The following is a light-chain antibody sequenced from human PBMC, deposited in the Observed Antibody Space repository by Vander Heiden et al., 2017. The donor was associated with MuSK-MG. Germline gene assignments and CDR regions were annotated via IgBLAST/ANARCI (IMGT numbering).Light chain of an antibody. CDR1: SSDVGGYNY. Sequence: QSALTQPASVSGSPGQSITISCTGTSSDVGGYNYVSWYQRHPDKAPKLMIYDVSDRPSGISDRFSGSKSGNTASLTISGLQAEDEADYYCSSYTSTNTQVFGGGTKLTGL. J-gene: IGLJ2*01. V-gene: IGLV2-14*03. CDR3: SSYTSTNTQV. CDR2: DVS.